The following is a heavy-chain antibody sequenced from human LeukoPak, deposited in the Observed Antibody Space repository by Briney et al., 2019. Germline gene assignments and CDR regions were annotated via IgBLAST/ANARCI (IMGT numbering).Heavy chain of an antibody. J-gene: IGHJ4*02. CDR3: AKSSYYDASGYYREYYFDS. Sequence: PGGSLRLSCVPSGFSFSNYAMSWVRQAPGKGLEWVSSISGSGGSTHYVDSVKGRFTISRDKTKNTLYLQMNSLRAEDTAVYYCAKSSYYDASGYYREYYFDSWGQGTLATVSS. CDR2: ISGSGGST. V-gene: IGHV3-23*01. D-gene: IGHD3-22*01. CDR1: GFSFSNYA.